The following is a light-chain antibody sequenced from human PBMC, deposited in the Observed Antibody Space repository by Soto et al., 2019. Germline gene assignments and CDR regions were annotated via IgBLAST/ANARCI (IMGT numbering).Light chain of an antibody. CDR2: SND. CDR3: AAWDDSLNGPL. CDR1: GSNIGSHT. V-gene: IGLV1-44*01. Sequence: QSVLTQPPSASGTPGQRVTISCSGSGSNIGSHTVSWYQQLPGTAPNLLIYSNDQRPSGVPDRFSGSKSGTSASLAISGLQSEDEADYYCAAWDDSLNGPLFGAGTKVTVL. J-gene: IGLJ1*01.